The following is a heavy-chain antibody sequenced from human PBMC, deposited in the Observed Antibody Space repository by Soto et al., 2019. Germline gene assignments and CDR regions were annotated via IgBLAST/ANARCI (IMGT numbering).Heavy chain of an antibody. CDR1: GGTLSNYA. V-gene: IGHV1-69*12. Sequence: QVQLAQSGAEVKKPGSSVKVSCKTSGGTLSNYAINWVRQAPGQGLEWMGGIIPIFGSVNYEQKFQGRVTITADESTSTAYMELSSLRSEDTAVYYCARTHRDIVVTVAAKLFYYSGMDFWGQGTTVTVSS. D-gene: IGHD2-15*01. CDR2: IIPIFGSV. CDR3: ARTHRDIVVTVAAKLFYYSGMDF. J-gene: IGHJ6*02.